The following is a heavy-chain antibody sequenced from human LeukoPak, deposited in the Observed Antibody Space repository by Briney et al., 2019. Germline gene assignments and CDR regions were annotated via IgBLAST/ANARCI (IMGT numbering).Heavy chain of an antibody. CDR3: ARGGGIVVVPAAGSFDP. Sequence: SETLSLTCTVSGYSISSGYYWGWIRQPPGKGLEWIGSIYHSGSTYYNPSLKSRVTISVDTSKNQFSLKLSSVTAADTAVYYCARGGGIVVVPAAGSFDPWGQRTLVTVSS. CDR1: GYSISSGYY. CDR2: IYHSGST. J-gene: IGHJ5*02. D-gene: IGHD2-2*01. V-gene: IGHV4-38-2*02.